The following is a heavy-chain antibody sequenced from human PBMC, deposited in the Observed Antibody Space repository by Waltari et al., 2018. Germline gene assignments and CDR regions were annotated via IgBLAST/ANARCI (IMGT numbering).Heavy chain of an antibody. D-gene: IGHD6-19*01. CDR1: GFTFSSYS. CDR3: ARRYSSGFDY. Sequence: EVQLVESGGGLVQPGGSLRLSCAASGFTFSSYSMNWVRQAPGKGLEWVSYISSSSGTIYYAASGKGRFTISRDNAKNSLYLQMNSLRAEDTAVYYCARRYSSGFDYWGQGTLVTVSS. J-gene: IGHJ4*02. V-gene: IGHV3-48*04. CDR2: ISSSSGTI.